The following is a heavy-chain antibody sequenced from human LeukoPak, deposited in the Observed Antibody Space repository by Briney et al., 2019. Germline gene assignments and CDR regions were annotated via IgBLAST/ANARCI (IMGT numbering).Heavy chain of an antibody. J-gene: IGHJ1*01. D-gene: IGHD6-13*01. CDR3: ARGHPTWYYFQH. Sequence: SETLSLTCTVSGGSISSHYWSWIRQPPGKGLEWIGYIYYSGSTNYNPSLKSRVTISVDTSKNQFSLKLSSVTAADTAVYYCARGHPTWYYFQHWARAPWSPSPQ. V-gene: IGHV4-59*11. CDR1: GGSISSHY. CDR2: IYYSGST.